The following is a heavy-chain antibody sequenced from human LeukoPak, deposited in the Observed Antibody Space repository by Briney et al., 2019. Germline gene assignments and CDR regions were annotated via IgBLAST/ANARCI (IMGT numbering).Heavy chain of an antibody. CDR1: GFTFSSYE. Sequence: GGSLRLSCAASGFTFSSYEMNWVRQAPGKGLEWVSYISNSGDSTYYADSVKGRFTISRDNSKNTLYLQVNSLRVEDTAVYYCARAFSFGITYQYYFDYWGQGTLVTVSS. CDR2: ISNSGDST. CDR3: ARAFSFGITYQYYFDY. D-gene: IGHD2-2*01. V-gene: IGHV3-48*03. J-gene: IGHJ4*02.